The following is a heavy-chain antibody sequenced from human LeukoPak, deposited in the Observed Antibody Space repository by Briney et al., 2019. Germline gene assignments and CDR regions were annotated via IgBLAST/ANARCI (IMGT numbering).Heavy chain of an antibody. J-gene: IGHJ4*02. D-gene: IGHD3-10*01. Sequence: SETLSLTCTVSGGSISSYYWSWSRQPPGKGLEWIGYIYYSGSTNYNPSLKSRVTISVDTSKNQFSLKLSSVTAADTAVYYCASTYGSGSYSTPVFDYWGQGTLVTVSS. V-gene: IGHV4-59*08. CDR2: IYYSGST. CDR1: GGSISSYY. CDR3: ASTYGSGSYSTPVFDY.